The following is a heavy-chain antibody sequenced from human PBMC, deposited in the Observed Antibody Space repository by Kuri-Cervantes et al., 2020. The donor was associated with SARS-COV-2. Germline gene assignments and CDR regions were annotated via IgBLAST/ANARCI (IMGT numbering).Heavy chain of an antibody. V-gene: IGHV3-23*01. Sequence: GGSLRLSCAASGFTFSSYAMSWVRQAPGKGLEWVSCISGGGTSSDYSDSVKGRFTISRDNSKNTLYLVMNNLRGEDTAVYLCAKDRDYYSRPPTFHYWGQGAQVTVSS. CDR2: ISGGGTSS. J-gene: IGHJ4*02. CDR1: GFTFSSYA. CDR3: AKDRDYYSRPPTFHY. D-gene: IGHD2-2*01.